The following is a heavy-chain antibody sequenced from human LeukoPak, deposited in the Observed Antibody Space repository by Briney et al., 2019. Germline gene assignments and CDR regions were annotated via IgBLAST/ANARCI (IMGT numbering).Heavy chain of an antibody. CDR3: ATCVLVRGVIMGGFDY. CDR1: GYTLTELS. V-gene: IGHV1-24*01. Sequence: ASVKVSCKVSGYTLTELSMHWVRQAPGKGLEWMGGFDPEDGETIYAQKFQGRVTMTEDTSTDTAYMELSSLRSEDTAVYYCATCVLVRGVIMGGFDYWGQGTLVTFSS. J-gene: IGHJ4*02. CDR2: FDPEDGET. D-gene: IGHD3-10*01.